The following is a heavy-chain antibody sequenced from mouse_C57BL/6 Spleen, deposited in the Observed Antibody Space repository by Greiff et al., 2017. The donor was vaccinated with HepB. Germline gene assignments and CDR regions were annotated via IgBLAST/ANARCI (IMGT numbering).Heavy chain of an antibody. CDR3: ADGYYLFDY. J-gene: IGHJ2*01. CDR2: IYPRSGNT. V-gene: IGHV1-81*01. CDR1: GYTFTSYG. Sequence: VQRVESGAELARPGASVKLSCKASGYTFTSYGISWVKQRTGQGLEWIGEIYPRSGNTYYNEKFKGKATLTADKSSSTAYMELRSLTSEDSAVYFCADGYYLFDYWGQGTTLTVSS. D-gene: IGHD2-3*01.